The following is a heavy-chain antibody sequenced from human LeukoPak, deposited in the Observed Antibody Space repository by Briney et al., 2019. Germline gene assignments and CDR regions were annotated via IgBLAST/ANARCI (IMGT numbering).Heavy chain of an antibody. CDR1: GFTFSNSW. CDR2: IKSKIDGGTT. J-gene: IGHJ4*02. D-gene: IGHD1-26*01. V-gene: IGHV3-15*01. Sequence: PGGSLRLSCAASGFTFSNSWRSWVRQGPGKGLEWVGRIKSKIDGGTTDYAAPVKGRVTISRDDSKNTLYLQMNSLKPEDTAVYYCSAGVGTSDSDYWGQGTLVTVSS. CDR3: SAGVGTSDSDY.